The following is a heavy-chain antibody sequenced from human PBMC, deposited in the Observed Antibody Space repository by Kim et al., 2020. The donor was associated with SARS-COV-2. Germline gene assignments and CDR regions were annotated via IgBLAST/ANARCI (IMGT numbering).Heavy chain of an antibody. Sequence: GGSLRLSCAASGFTFSSYWMSWVRQAPGKGLEWVANIKQDGSEKYYVDSVKGRFTISRDNAKNSLYLQMNSLRAEDTAVYYCARREWGSSALYFDYWGQGTLVTVSS. CDR3: ARREWGSSALYFDY. CDR1: GFTFSSYW. CDR2: IKQDGSEK. J-gene: IGHJ4*02. D-gene: IGHD6-6*01. V-gene: IGHV3-7*01.